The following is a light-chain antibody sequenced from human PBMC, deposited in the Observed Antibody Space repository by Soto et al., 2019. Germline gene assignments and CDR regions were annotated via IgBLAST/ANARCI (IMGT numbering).Light chain of an antibody. CDR1: RSDIGRYNY. Sequence: QSALAQPASVSGSPGQSITISCTGTRSDIGRYNYVSWYQQHPGEAPKLLIYEVTYRPSGVSNRFSGSKSGNTASLTISGLRAEDEADYFCASYSTITPFVFGTGTKLTVL. CDR2: EVT. CDR3: ASYSTITPFV. V-gene: IGLV2-14*01. J-gene: IGLJ1*01.